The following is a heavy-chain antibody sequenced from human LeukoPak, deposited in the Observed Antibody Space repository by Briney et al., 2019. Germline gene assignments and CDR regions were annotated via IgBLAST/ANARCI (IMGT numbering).Heavy chain of an antibody. V-gene: IGHV3-23*01. CDR1: GFTFSSYG. CDR3: AKSHCGSFSCSRAEF. J-gene: IGHJ4*02. Sequence: GGSLRLSWAASGFTFSSYGMSWVRRAPGKGLEWVSAMSGGGGSTFSADSVKGRFTISRDNSKNTLYLQMNSLRDEDTAVYYCAKSHCGSFSCSRAEFWGQGTLVTVSS. CDR2: MSGGGGST. D-gene: IGHD2-2*01.